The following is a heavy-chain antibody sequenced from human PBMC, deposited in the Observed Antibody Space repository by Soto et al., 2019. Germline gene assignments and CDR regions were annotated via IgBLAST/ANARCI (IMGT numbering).Heavy chain of an antibody. J-gene: IGHJ6*02. CDR1: GFMFGTYW. CDR3: VRATLSWGHYYFRGLDV. D-gene: IGHD3-22*01. V-gene: IGHV3-7*01. Sequence: SLRLSCAATGFMFGTYWMSWVCQAPGKGLEWVANIKHDGNEKYYADSVKGRFTVSRDNVKNFLHLQMSSLRGDDTGVYFCVRATLSWGHYYFRGLDVWGQGTTVTVSS. CDR2: IKHDGNEK.